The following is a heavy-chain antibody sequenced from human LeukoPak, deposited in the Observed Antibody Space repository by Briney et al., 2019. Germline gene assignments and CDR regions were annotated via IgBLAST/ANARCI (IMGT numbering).Heavy chain of an antibody. CDR3: ATEGGIVGAIFDY. CDR2: VDPEDGET. CDR1: GYTFTDYY. V-gene: IGHV1-69-2*01. J-gene: IGHJ4*02. Sequence: ASVKVSCTVSGYTFTDYYMHWVQQAPGKGLEWMGLVDPEDGETIYAEKFQGRVTITADTSTDTAYMELSSLRSEDTAVYYCATEGGIVGAIFDYWGQGTLVTVSS. D-gene: IGHD1-26*01.